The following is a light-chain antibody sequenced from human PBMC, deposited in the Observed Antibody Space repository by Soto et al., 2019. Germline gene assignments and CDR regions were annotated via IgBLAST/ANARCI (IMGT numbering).Light chain of an antibody. V-gene: IGKV3-15*01. CDR2: GAS. CDR1: QGVSSN. Sequence: EIVMTQSPATLSVSPGERATLSCRASQGVSSNLAWYQQKPGQAPRLLIYGASTRATGIPARFSGSGSGTEFTLTISSLQSEDFAVYYCQHRTFGGGTKVEIK. CDR3: QHRT. J-gene: IGKJ4*01.